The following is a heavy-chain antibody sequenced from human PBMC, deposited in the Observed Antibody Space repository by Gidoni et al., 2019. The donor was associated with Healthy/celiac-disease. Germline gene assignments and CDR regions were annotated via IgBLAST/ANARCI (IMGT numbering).Heavy chain of an antibody. J-gene: IGHJ5*02. CDR2: INPNSGGT. V-gene: IGHV1-2*02. CDR1: GYTFTGYY. D-gene: IGHD2-2*01. CDR3: ARDRAYCSSTSCPRDWFDP. Sequence: QVQLVQSGAEVKKPGASVKVSCKASGYTFTGYYIHWVRQAPGQGLEWMGWINPNSGGTNYAQKFQGRVTMTRDTSISTAYMELSRLRSDDTAVYYCARDRAYCSSTSCPRDWFDPWGQGTLVTVSS.